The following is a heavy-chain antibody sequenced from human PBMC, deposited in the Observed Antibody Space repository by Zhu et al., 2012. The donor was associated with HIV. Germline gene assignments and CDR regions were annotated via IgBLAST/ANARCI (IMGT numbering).Heavy chain of an antibody. Sequence: QVQLQESGPGLLKPSETLSLTCTVSGDSISSHYWTWIRQPPGKGLEWIGNVYDSGTTKYNPSLKSRVTISRDTSRNRFSLKLTSVTSADMAVYYCARLCGTTTGPXRFRDRSSWYFDLWAVAPWSLSPQ. CDR1: GDSISSHY. CDR3: ARLCGTTTGPXRFRDRSSWYFDL. D-gene: IGHD1/OR15-1a*01. V-gene: IGHV4-59*11. CDR2: VYDSGTT. J-gene: IGHJ2*01.